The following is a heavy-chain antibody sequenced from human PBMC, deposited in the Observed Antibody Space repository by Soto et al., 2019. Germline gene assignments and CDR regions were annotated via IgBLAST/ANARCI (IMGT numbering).Heavy chain of an antibody. CDR3: VRVAGTPTVSGNYCHYAADG. J-gene: IGHJ6*04. Sequence: SETLSLTCTVSGGTITYYYWSWIRQAPGKGLEWPGYIFDGGRANSNPSLKIRVSFSLDKSRNHLTLKLNSVTGAATTIYYCVRVAGTPTVSGNYCHYAADGLGKGXAVTFSS. V-gene: IGHV4-59*12. D-gene: IGHD4-17*01. CDR2: IFDGGRA. CDR1: GGTITYYY.